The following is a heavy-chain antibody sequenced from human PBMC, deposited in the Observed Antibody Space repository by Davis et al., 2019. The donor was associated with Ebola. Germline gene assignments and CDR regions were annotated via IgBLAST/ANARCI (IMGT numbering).Heavy chain of an antibody. J-gene: IGHJ6*02. D-gene: IGHD3-22*01. CDR3: ASPKRGDSSTNNRAVWYYYGMDV. Sequence: ASVKVSCKASGYTFTSYAMHWVRQAPGQRLEWIGWINAGNGNTKYSQKFQGRVTITRDTSASTAYMELSSLRSEDTAVYYCASPKRGDSSTNNRAVWYYYGMDVWGQGTTVTVSS. CDR2: INAGNGNT. CDR1: GYTFTSYA. V-gene: IGHV1-3*01.